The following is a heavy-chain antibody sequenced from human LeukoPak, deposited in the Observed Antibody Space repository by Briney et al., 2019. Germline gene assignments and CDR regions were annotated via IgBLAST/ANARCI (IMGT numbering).Heavy chain of an antibody. CDR1: GFTFSCYS. Sequence: GGSLSFSCAASGFTFSCYSRNWVRQAPGKGLEWGFSISSSSSCTYYADSVKGRFTISRDTAKNSLYLQKNSLRAEDTAVYYCARDGDYYDSRGDAFDIWGQGAMVTVAS. CDR2: ISSSSSCT. D-gene: IGHD3-22*01. CDR3: ARDGDYYDSRGDAFDI. V-gene: IGHV3-21*01. J-gene: IGHJ3*02.